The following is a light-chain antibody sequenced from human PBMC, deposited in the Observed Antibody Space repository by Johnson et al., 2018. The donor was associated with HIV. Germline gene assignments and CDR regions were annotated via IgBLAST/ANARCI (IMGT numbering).Light chain of an antibody. CDR2: DNN. J-gene: IGLJ1*01. V-gene: IGLV1-51*01. CDR1: SFNIGNNY. Sequence: QSVLTQPPSVSAAPGQKVTISCSGSSFNIGNNYVSWYQQLPGTAPKLLIYDNNKRPSGIPDRFSGSKSGTSATLAITGLQTGDEADYYCGTWDSSLSAGVFGTGTTVIVL. CDR3: GTWDSSLSAGV.